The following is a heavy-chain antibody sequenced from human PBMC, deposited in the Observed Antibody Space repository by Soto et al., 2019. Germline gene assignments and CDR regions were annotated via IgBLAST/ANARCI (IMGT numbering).Heavy chain of an antibody. CDR3: ARPEYSSSSYAMDV. CDR1: GFTFSSDS. J-gene: IGHJ6*02. D-gene: IGHD6-6*01. Sequence: EVQLVESGGGLVQPGGSLRLSCAASGFTFSSDSMNWVRQAPGKGLEWVSYISSSSSTIYYADSVKGRFTISRDNAKNSLYLQMNSLRDEDTAVYYCARPEYSSSSYAMDVWGQGTTVTVSS. V-gene: IGHV3-48*02. CDR2: ISSSSSTI.